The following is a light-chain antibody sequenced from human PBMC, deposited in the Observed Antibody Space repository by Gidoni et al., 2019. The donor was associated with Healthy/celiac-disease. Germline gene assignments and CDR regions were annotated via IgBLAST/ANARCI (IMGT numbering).Light chain of an antibody. Sequence: TVMTQTQLSSPVTLGQPASISCRSSQSLVHSDGNTYLSWLQQRPGQPQRLLIYKISNRFSGVPDRCSGSWAGTYFTLKSSRVEADDVGVYYCMQATQFPPMYTFXQXTKLEIK. V-gene: IGKV2-24*01. CDR1: QSLVHSDGNTY. J-gene: IGKJ2*01. CDR3: MQATQFPPMYT. CDR2: KIS.